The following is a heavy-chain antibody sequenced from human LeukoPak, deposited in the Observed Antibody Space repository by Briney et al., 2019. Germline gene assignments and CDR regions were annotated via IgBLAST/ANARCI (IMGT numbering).Heavy chain of an antibody. Sequence: GGSLRLSCVASGFTFSSYWMHWVRRDPRKGLVWLSRISGDGRNINYADSVRGRFTISRDNAKNTLYLQMNTLRVEDTAVYYCTRDLMDYDVSTGLHHYYMDVWGQGTTVTVSS. CDR1: GFTFSSYW. CDR3: TRDLMDYDVSTGLHHYYMDV. CDR2: ISGDGRNI. D-gene: IGHD3-9*01. J-gene: IGHJ6*02. V-gene: IGHV3-74*01.